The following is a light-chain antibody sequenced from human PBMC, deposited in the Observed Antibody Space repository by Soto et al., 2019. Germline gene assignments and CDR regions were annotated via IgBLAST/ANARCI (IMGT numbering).Light chain of an antibody. CDR2: KAS. J-gene: IGKJ1*01. CDR1: QSISSW. V-gene: IGKV1-5*03. CDR3: QQYNIYSPRNP. Sequence: DIQMTQSPSTLSASVGDRVTITCRASQSISSWLAWYQQKPGKAPKLLIYKASYLESGVPSRFSGSGSGTEFTLTISILQPDHFATYYCQQYNIYSPRNPFGQGTKVEIK.